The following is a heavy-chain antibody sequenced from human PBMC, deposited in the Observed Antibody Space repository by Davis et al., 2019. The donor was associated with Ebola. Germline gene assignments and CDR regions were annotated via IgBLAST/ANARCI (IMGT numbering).Heavy chain of an antibody. J-gene: IGHJ4*02. CDR2: IHHRGDT. CDR1: GASISNYY. V-gene: IGHV4-59*01. Sequence: MPGGSLRLSCTVSGASISNYYWSWIRQPPGKGLEWIGYIHHRGDTNYSPSLRSRVTISVDTSKNQFSLKLTSVTAADTAVYYCARLEAAAGLDYWGQGTLVTVSS. D-gene: IGHD6-13*01. CDR3: ARLEAAAGLDY.